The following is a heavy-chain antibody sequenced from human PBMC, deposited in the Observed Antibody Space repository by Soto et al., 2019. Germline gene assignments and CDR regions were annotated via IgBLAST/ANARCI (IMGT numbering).Heavy chain of an antibody. V-gene: IGHV1-18*01. CDR2: ISAYNGNT. Sequence: QVQLVQSGAEVKKPGASVKVSCKASGYTFTSYGISWVRQAPGQGLEWMGWISAYNGNTNYAQKLQGRVTMTTDTATSTAYMELRSLRSDDTAVYYCVSTPDCSGGSCYSYLYYYYGMDVWGQGTTVTVSS. D-gene: IGHD2-15*01. CDR3: VSTPDCSGGSCYSYLYYYYGMDV. J-gene: IGHJ6*02. CDR1: GYTFTSYG.